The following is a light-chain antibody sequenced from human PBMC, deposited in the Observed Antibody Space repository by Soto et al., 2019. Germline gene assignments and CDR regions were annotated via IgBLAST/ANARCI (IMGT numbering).Light chain of an antibody. V-gene: IGLV2-14*01. CDR2: EVS. J-gene: IGLJ1*01. Sequence: QSALTQPASVSGSPGQSITISCTGTSSDVDGYNYVSWYQQHPGKAPKLMIYEVSTRPSGVSNRFSGSKSGNTASLTISGLQAEDEADYYCSSYTSSNPLYVFGTGTKLTVL. CDR3: SSYTSSNPLYV. CDR1: SSDVDGYNY.